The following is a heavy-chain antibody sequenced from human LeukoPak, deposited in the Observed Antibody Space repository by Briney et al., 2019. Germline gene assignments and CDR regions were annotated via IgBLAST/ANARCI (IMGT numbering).Heavy chain of an antibody. J-gene: IGHJ4*02. CDR1: GFTFSSYS. CDR2: ISSSSSYI. D-gene: IGHD6-19*01. Sequence: GGSLRLSCAASGFTFSSYSMNWVRQAPRKGLEWVSSISSSSSYIYYADSVKGRFTIPRDNAKNSLYLQMNSLRAEDTAVYYCAREISPYSSGWDRDYWGQGTLITVSS. CDR3: AREISPYSSGWDRDY. V-gene: IGHV3-21*01.